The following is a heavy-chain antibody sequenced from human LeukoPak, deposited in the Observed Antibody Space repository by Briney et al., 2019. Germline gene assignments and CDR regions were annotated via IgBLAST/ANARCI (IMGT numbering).Heavy chain of an antibody. J-gene: IGHJ4*02. Sequence: GGSLRLSCAASGFTFSSYAINWVRQAPGKGLEWVSVISDNGGSSYYADSVKGRFTISRDNSKNTLYLQMNSLRAEDTAVYYCARVPPAVAGTFDYWGQGTLVTVSS. CDR1: GFTFSSYA. V-gene: IGHV3-23*01. CDR3: ARVPPAVAGTFDY. D-gene: IGHD6-19*01. CDR2: ISDNGGSS.